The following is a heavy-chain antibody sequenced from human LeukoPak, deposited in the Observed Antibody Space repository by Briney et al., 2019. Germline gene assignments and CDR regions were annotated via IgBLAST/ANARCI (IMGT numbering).Heavy chain of an antibody. CDR2: INPNSGGT. D-gene: IGHD3-10*01. CDR3: ARERITYTDWFDP. CDR1: GYTFTGYY. Sequence: GASVKVSCKASGYTFTGYYMHWVRQAPGQGLEWMGWINPNSGGTNYAQKFQGRVTMTRDTSISTAYMELSSLRSEDTAVYYCARERITYTDWFDPWGQGTLVTVSS. J-gene: IGHJ5*02. V-gene: IGHV1-2*02.